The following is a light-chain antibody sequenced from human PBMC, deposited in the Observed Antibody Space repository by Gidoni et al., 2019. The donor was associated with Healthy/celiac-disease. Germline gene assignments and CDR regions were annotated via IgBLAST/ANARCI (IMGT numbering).Light chain of an antibody. V-gene: IGLV6-57*01. CDR1: SGSIASNY. CDR3: QSYDSSNPVV. Sequence: NFMLTQPHSVSESPGKTVTISCTRSSGSIASNYVQWYQQRPGSSPTTVIYEDNQRPSGVPDRFSGSSDSSSNSASLTISGLKTEDEADYYCQSYDSSNPVVFGGGTKLTV. CDR2: EDN. J-gene: IGLJ2*01.